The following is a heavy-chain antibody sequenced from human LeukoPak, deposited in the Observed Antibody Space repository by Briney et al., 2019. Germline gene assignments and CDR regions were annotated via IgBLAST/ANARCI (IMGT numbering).Heavy chain of an antibody. J-gene: IGHJ5*02. CDR2: INPNSGGT. V-gene: IGHV1-2*02. D-gene: IGHD6-13*01. CDR3: ARVRLYSSSFNWFDP. Sequence: EAPVKVSCKASGYTFTGYYMHWVRQAPGQGLEWMGWINPNSGGTNYAQKFQGRVTMTRDTSISTAYMELSRLRSDDTAVYYCARVRLYSSSFNWFDPWGQGTLVTVSS. CDR1: GYTFTGYY.